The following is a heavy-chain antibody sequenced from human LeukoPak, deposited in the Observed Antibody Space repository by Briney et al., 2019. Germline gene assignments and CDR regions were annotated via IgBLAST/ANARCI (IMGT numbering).Heavy chain of an antibody. Sequence: PSETLSLTCTVSGGSISSYYWSWIRQPPGKGLEWIGYIYYSGSTNYNPSLKSRVTISVDTSKNQFSLKLSSVTAADTAVYYCASSSTKLRYFDWFFDYWGQGTLVTVSS. CDR3: ASSSTKLRYFDWFFDY. D-gene: IGHD3-9*01. J-gene: IGHJ4*02. V-gene: IGHV4-59*01. CDR1: GGSISSYY. CDR2: IYYSGST.